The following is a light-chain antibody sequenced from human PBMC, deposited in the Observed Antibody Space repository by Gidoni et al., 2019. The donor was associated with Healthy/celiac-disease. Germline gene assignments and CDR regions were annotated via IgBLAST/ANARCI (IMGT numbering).Light chain of an antibody. J-gene: IGLJ2*01. CDR3: SSYTSSTSYVG. CDR1: SSAVGGYNY. CDR2: DVS. V-gene: IGLV2-14*01. Sequence: SALPQPASVSGSPRQSITISFTGTSSAVGGYNYVSWYQQHPGKAPKLMIYDVSNRPSGVSNRFSSSKSGNTASLTISGLQAEDEADYYCSSYTSSTSYVGFGGGTKLTVL.